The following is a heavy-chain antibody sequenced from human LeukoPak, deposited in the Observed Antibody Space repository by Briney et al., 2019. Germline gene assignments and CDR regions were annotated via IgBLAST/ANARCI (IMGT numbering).Heavy chain of an antibody. CDR3: ARTTYSSSWYAY. Sequence: GASVRVSCKASGYTFTGYYMHWVRQAPGQGLEWMGWINPNSGGTNYAQKFQGRVTMTRDTSISTAYMELSRLRSDDTAVYYCARTTYSSSWYAYWGQGTLVTVSS. V-gene: IGHV1-2*02. CDR1: GYTFTGYY. J-gene: IGHJ4*02. CDR2: INPNSGGT. D-gene: IGHD6-13*01.